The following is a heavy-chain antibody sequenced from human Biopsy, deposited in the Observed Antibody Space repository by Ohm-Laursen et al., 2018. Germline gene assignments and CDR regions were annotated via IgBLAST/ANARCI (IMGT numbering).Heavy chain of an antibody. CDR3: ARDETGSSVFGPYYYGMDV. CDR2: INPTGGTT. D-gene: IGHD3-9*01. V-gene: IGHV1-46*01. Sequence: ASVKVSCKVSGYSFTKYCINWVRQAPGQGLEWMGIINPTGGTTSYAEKFQGRVTLTRDTSTGTVYLELNSLIYEDTALYYCARDETGSSVFGPYYYGMDVWGQGTTVTVSS. J-gene: IGHJ6*02. CDR1: GYSFTKYC.